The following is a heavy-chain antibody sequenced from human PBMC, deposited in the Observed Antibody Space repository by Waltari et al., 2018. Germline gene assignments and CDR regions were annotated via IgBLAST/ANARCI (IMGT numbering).Heavy chain of an antibody. V-gene: IGHV4-38-2*01. CDR2: IYHSGST. CDR3: ARGGSSYAFDI. Sequence: QVQLQESGPGLVKPSETLSLTCAVSGYSISRGYYWGWIRQPPGKGLEWIGSIYHSGSTYYNPSLKSRVTISVDTSKNQFSLKLSSVTAADTAVYYCARGGSSYAFDIWGQGTMVTVSS. J-gene: IGHJ3*02. D-gene: IGHD6-6*01. CDR1: GYSISRGYY.